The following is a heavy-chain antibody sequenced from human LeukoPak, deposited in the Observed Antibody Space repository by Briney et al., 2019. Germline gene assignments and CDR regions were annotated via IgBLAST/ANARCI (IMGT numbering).Heavy chain of an antibody. Sequence: GGSLRLSCAASRFTFSNYAMNWVRQAPGKGLEWVSAITGSGGSTYYADSVKGRFTISRDNPKNTLYLQMNSLRAEDTAVYYCAKDGGPGSHYNYYYYGMDVWGQGTTVTVSS. CDR3: AKDGGPGSHYNYYYYGMDV. D-gene: IGHD3-10*01. CDR1: RFTFSNYA. J-gene: IGHJ6*02. V-gene: IGHV3-23*01. CDR2: ITGSGGST.